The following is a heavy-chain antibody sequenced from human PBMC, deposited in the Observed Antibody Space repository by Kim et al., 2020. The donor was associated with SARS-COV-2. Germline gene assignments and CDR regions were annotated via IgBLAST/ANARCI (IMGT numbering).Heavy chain of an antibody. V-gene: IGHV3-23*01. Sequence: GGTTYYAASVKGRFTISRDNSKNTLFLQMNSLRAEDTAVYYCAKSNPGDYWGQGTLVTVSS. CDR2: GGTT. CDR3: AKSNPGDY. J-gene: IGHJ4*02.